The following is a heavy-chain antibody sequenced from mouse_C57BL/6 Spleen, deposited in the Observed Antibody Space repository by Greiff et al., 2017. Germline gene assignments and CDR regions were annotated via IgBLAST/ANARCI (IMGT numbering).Heavy chain of an antibody. CDR1: GYTFTSYL. V-gene: IGHV1-59*01. J-gene: IGHJ4*01. CDR2: IDPSDSYT. Sequence: QVQLQQPGAELVRPGTSVKLSCKASGYTFTSYLMHWVKQRPGQGLEWIGVIDPSDSYTNYNQKFKGKATLTVDTSSSTAYMQLSSLTSEDSAVYYCAREIKLGGAMDYWGQGTSVTVSS. CDR3: AREIKLGGAMDY. D-gene: IGHD4-1*01.